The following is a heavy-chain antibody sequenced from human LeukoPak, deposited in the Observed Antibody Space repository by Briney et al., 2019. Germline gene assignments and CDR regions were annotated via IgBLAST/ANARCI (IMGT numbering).Heavy chain of an antibody. CDR3: ARQSVLMVYAIDY. V-gene: IGHV4-39*01. Sequence: TSETLSLTCSVSGGSISSSGYFWGWIRQPPGKGLEWIGNMFYSGSTYYNPSLKSRATISVDTSRNQFSLKLSSVTAADTAVYYCARQSVLMVYAIDYWGQGTLVTVSS. D-gene: IGHD2-8*01. CDR2: MFYSGST. CDR1: GGSISSSGYF. J-gene: IGHJ4*02.